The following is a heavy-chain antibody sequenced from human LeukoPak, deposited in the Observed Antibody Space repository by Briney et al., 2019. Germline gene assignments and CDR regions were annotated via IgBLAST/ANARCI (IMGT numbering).Heavy chain of an antibody. CDR2: ISSSSTYI. D-gene: IGHD6-25*01. Sequence: GGSLRLSCAASGFTFSTYTMNWVRRAPGKGLEWVSSISSSSTYIYYADSVKGRFTISRDNAKNSLYLQMNSLRAEDTAVYYCARGQRTFDYWGQGTLVTVSS. CDR3: ARGQRTFDY. CDR1: GFTFSTYT. V-gene: IGHV3-21*01. J-gene: IGHJ4*02.